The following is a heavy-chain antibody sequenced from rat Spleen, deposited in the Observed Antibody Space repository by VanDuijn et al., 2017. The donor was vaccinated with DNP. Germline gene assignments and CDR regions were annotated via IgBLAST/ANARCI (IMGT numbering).Heavy chain of an antibody. CDR3: ARQGRDWYFDF. Sequence: EVQLVESGGGLVQPGRSLKLSCAASGFTFSNYYMAWVRQAPKKGLEWVATISTSGSRTYYPDSVKGRFTISRDNAKSSLYLQMNSLKSEDTATYYCARQGRDWYFDFWGPGTMVTVSS. CDR2: ISTSGSRT. J-gene: IGHJ1*01. D-gene: IGHD1-11*01. V-gene: IGHV5-25*01. CDR1: GFTFSNYY.